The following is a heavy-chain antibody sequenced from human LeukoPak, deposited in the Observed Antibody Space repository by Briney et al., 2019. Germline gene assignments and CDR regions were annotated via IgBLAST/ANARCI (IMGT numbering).Heavy chain of an antibody. Sequence: SETLSLTCTVSGGSISSSSYYWGWIRQPPGKGLEWIGSIYYSGSTYYNPSLKSRVTISVDTSKNQFSLKLSSVTAADTAVYYCERGGWSGYYWGFDPWGQGTLVTVSS. CDR2: IYYSGST. D-gene: IGHD3-3*01. J-gene: IGHJ5*02. V-gene: IGHV4-39*07. CDR1: GGSISSSSYY. CDR3: ERGGWSGYYWGFDP.